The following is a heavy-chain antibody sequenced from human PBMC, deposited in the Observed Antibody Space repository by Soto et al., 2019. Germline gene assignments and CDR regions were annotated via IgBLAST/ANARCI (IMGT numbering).Heavy chain of an antibody. CDR1: GGSISSGGHS. V-gene: IGHV4-30-2*01. J-gene: IGHJ5*02. D-gene: IGHD3-3*01. Sequence: QLQLQESGSGLVKPSQTLSLTCAVSGGSISSGGHSWSWIRQPPGKGLEWIGYIYHSGSTYYNPSLKSRVTISVDRSKNQFSLKLSSVTAADTAVYYCARYSYDFWSGYLSDWFDPWGQGTLVTVSS. CDR3: ARYSYDFWSGYLSDWFDP. CDR2: IYHSGST.